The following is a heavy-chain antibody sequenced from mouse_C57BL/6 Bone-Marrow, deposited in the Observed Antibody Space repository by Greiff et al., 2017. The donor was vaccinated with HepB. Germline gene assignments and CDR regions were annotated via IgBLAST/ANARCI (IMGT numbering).Heavy chain of an antibody. Sequence: VKLVESGPGLVAPSQSLSITCTVSGFSLTSYAISWVRQPPGKGLEWLGVIWTGGGTNYNSALKSRLSISKDNSKSQVFLKMNSLQTDDTARYYCARRAYYSNYWYFDVWGTGTTVTVSS. V-gene: IGHV2-9-1*01. J-gene: IGHJ1*03. D-gene: IGHD2-5*01. CDR3: ARRAYYSNYWYFDV. CDR1: GFSLTSYA. CDR2: IWTGGGT.